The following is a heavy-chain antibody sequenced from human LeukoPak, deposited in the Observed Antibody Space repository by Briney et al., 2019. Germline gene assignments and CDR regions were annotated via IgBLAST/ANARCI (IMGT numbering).Heavy chain of an antibody. J-gene: IGHJ5*02. V-gene: IGHV3-48*03. D-gene: IGHD4/OR15-4a*01. CDR3: ARDPTGAGWSAP. CDR1: GFTFSSYE. Sequence: PGGSLRLSCAASGFTFSSYEMNWVRQAPGQGLEWVSYISSSGSTIYYADSVKGRFTISRDNAKNSLYLQMNSLRAEDTSVYYCARDPTGAGWSAPWGRGPLVPVSS. CDR2: ISSSGSTI.